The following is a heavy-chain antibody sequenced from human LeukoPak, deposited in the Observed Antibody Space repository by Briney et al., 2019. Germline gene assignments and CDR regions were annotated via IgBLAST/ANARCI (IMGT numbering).Heavy chain of an antibody. CDR3: AKRGDTSGWIQFDY. J-gene: IGHJ4*02. D-gene: IGHD6-19*01. V-gene: IGHV3-30*18. CDR1: GFTFSSYG. Sequence: GRSLRLSCAASGFTFSSYGMHWVRQAPGKGLEWVAVISYDGSNKYYADSVKGRFTISRDNSKNTLYLQMNSLRAEDTAVYYCAKRGDTSGWIQFDYWGQGTLVTVSS. CDR2: ISYDGSNK.